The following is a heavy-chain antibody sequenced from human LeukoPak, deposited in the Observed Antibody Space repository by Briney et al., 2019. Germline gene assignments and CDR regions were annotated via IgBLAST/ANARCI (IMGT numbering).Heavy chain of an antibody. V-gene: IGHV4-59*01. CDR2: IYYSGST. CDR3: ARDQGNYVGSMDV. Sequence: SETLSLTCTVSGGSISSYYWSWIRQPPGKGLEWIGYIYYSGSTNYNPSLKSRVTISVDTSKNQFSLKLSSVTAADAAVYYCARDQGNYVGSMDVWGKGTTVTVSS. D-gene: IGHD4-11*01. J-gene: IGHJ6*03. CDR1: GGSISSYY.